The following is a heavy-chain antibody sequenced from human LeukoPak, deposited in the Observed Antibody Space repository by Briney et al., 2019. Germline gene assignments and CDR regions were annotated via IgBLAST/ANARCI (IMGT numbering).Heavy chain of an antibody. D-gene: IGHD5-12*01. CDR1: GGTFSSYA. V-gene: IGHV1-69*13. CDR3: ARDRGHSGYD. Sequence: SVKVSCKASGGTFSSYAMSWVRQAPGQGLEWMGGIIPIFGTANYAQKFQGRVTITADESTSTAYMELSSLRSEDTTVYYCARDRGHSGYDWGQGTLVTVSS. J-gene: IGHJ4*02. CDR2: IIPIFGTA.